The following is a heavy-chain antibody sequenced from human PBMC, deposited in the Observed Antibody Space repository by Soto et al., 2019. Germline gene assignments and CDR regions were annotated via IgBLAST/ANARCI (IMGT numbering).Heavy chain of an antibody. D-gene: IGHD3-3*01. CDR1: GFTFSDYW. J-gene: IGHJ4*02. CDR2: IKQEGSEK. CDR3: ARDTDPGRFVENAHY. V-gene: IGHV3-7*01. Sequence: EVQLVESGGGLVQPGGSLRLSCAASGFTFSDYWMSWVRQAPGKGLEWVANIKQEGSEKYYVDSVKGRFTISRDNAKTSLYLQMNSLRAEDTAVYYSARDTDPGRFVENAHYWGQRTLVTVSS.